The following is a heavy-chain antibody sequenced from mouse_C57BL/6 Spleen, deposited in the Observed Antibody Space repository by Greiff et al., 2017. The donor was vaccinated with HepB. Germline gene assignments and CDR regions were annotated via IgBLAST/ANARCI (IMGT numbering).Heavy chain of an antibody. V-gene: IGHV1-53*01. CDR2: INPSNGGT. CDR3: ARGGTTVVAKDAMDY. J-gene: IGHJ4*01. Sequence: VQLQQPGTELVKPGASVKLSCKASGYTFTSYWMHWVKQRPGQGLEWIGNINPSNGGTNYNEKFKSKATLTVDKSSSTAYMQLSSLTSEDSAVYYCARGGTTVVAKDAMDYWGQGTSVTVSS. CDR1: GYTFTSYW. D-gene: IGHD1-1*01.